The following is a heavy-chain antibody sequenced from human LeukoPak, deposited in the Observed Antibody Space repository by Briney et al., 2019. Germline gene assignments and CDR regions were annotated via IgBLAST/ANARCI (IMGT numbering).Heavy chain of an antibody. CDR1: GDSISSDAYY. V-gene: IGHV4-61*08. CDR2: IYYSGST. D-gene: IGHD5-18*01. CDR3: ARSGYSYGADAFDI. J-gene: IGHJ3*02. Sequence: SETLSLTCTVSGDSISSDAYYWGWIRQPPGKGLEWIGRIYYSGSTNYNPSLKSRVTISVDTSKNQFSLKLSSVTAADTAVYYCARSGYSYGADAFDIWGQGTMVTVSS.